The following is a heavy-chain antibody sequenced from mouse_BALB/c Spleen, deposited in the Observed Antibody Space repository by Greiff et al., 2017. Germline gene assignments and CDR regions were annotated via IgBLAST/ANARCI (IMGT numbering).Heavy chain of an antibody. CDR2: ISSGGSYT. CDR1: GFTFSSYA. V-gene: IGHV5-9-4*01. Sequence: EVKLVESGGGLVKPGGSLKLSCAASGFTFSSYAMSWVRQSPEKRLEWVAEISSGGSYTYYPDTVTGRFTISRDNAKNTLYLEMSSLRSEDTAMYYCARDRGITTGGAFDYWGQGTTLTVSS. CDR3: ARDRGITTGGAFDY. D-gene: IGHD2-4*01. J-gene: IGHJ2*01.